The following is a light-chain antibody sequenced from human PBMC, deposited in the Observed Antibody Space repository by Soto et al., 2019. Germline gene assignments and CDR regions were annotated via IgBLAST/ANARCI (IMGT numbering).Light chain of an antibody. CDR1: SSNLGAGYD. J-gene: IGLJ3*02. CDR2: GNR. V-gene: IGLV1-40*01. Sequence: QSVLTQPPSVSGAPGQRVTLSCTGNSSNLGAGYDVHWYQQLPGAAPKLVIFGNRNRPSGVPERFSGSKSGTSASLAITGLQAEDEAHYCCQAYDYSLTASVFGGGTQLTVL. CDR3: QAYDYSLTASV.